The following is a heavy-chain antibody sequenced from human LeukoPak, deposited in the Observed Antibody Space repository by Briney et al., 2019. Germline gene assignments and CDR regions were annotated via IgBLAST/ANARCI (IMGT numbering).Heavy chain of an antibody. CDR3: ARGTYGDLDY. V-gene: IGHV1-18*04. CDR1: GYTFTSYY. D-gene: IGHD4-17*01. J-gene: IGHJ4*02. CDR2: ISAYNGDT. Sequence: ASVKVSCKASGYTFTSYYMHWVRQAPGQGLEWMGWISAYNGDTRYAQRVQGRVTMTTDTSTTTAYMEVTRLTSDDTAIYYCARGTYGDLDYWGQGTLVTVSS.